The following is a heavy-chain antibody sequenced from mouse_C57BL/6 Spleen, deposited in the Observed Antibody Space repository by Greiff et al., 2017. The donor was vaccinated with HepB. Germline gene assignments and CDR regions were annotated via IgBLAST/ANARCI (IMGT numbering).Heavy chain of an antibody. V-gene: IGHV1-64*01. Sequence: VQLQQSGAELVKPGASVKLSCKASGYTFTSYWMHWVKQRPGQGLEWIGMIHPNSGSTNYNEKFKSKATLTVDKSSSTAYMQLSSLTSEDSAVYYCARTVSSTWAHFDYWGQGTTLTVSS. D-gene: IGHD4-1*02. CDR1: GYTFTSYW. J-gene: IGHJ2*01. CDR3: ARTVSSTWAHFDY. CDR2: IHPNSGST.